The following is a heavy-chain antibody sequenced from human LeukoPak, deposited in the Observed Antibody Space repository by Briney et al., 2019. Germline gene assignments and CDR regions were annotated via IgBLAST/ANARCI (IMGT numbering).Heavy chain of an antibody. CDR3: PKRKLI. V-gene: IGHV3-15*05. CDR2: IKNKTEGGTT. Sequence: PGGSLRLSCAASGFNFSSAWMTWVRQAPGKGLEWVGRIKNKTEGGTTDYAAPVKGRFTISRDDSANMLYLQMNSLKIEDTAVYYCPKRKLIWGKGTLVTVS. D-gene: IGHD1-1*01. J-gene: IGHJ4*02. CDR1: GFNFSSAW.